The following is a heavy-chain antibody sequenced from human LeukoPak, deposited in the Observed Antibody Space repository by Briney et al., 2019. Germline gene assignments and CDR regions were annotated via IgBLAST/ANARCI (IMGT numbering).Heavy chain of an antibody. V-gene: IGHV4-31*03. Sequence: SETLSLTCTVSGGSISSGGYYWSWIRQHPGKGLEWIGYIYYSGSTYYNPSLKSRVTISVDTSKNQFSLKLGSVTAADTAVYYCGQPRGADAFDIWGQGTMVTVSS. J-gene: IGHJ3*02. CDR2: IYYSGST. CDR1: GGSISSGGYY. CDR3: GQPRGADAFDI. D-gene: IGHD3-10*01.